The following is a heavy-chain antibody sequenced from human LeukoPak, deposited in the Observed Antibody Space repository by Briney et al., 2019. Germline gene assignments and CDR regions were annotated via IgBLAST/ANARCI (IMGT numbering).Heavy chain of an antibody. CDR2: INPNNGGT. D-gene: IGHD3-22*01. V-gene: IGHV1-2*02. Sequence: ASVKVSCKASGCTFTGYYMHWVRPAPGQRLEWMGWINPNNGGTNYAHKFQGRVTMNRDTSISTAYMELSRLRSDDTAVYYCAMSHDYYDSSGYYYFDYWGQGTLVTVSS. J-gene: IGHJ4*02. CDR1: GCTFTGYY. CDR3: AMSHDYYDSSGYYYFDY.